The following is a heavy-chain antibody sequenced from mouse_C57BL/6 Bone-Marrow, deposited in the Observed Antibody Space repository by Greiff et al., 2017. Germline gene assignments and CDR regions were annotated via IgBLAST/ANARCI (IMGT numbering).Heavy chain of an antibody. J-gene: IGHJ3*01. CDR1: GYTFTSYW. D-gene: IGHD1-2*01. CDR2: INPSSGYT. Sequence: VMLVESGAELAKPGASVKLSCKASGYTFTSYWMHWVKQRPGQGLEWIGYINPSSGYTKYNQKFKDKATLTADKSSSTAYMQLSSLTYADSAVYYCARSFYGPAWFAYWGQGTLVTVSA. V-gene: IGHV1-7*01. CDR3: ARSFYGPAWFAY.